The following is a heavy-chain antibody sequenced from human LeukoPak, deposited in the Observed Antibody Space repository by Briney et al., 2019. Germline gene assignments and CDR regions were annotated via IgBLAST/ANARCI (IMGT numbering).Heavy chain of an antibody. CDR3: ARGTIAAAGFYYFDY. CDR1: GFTFSSYW. CDR2: IKQDGSEK. J-gene: IGHJ4*02. D-gene: IGHD6-13*01. Sequence: GGSLRLSCAASGFTFSSYWMSWVRQAPGKGLEWVANIKQDGSEKYYVDYVKGRFTISRDNAKNSLYLQMNSLRAEDTAVYYCARGTIAAAGFYYFDYWGKGTQVTVSS. V-gene: IGHV3-7*04.